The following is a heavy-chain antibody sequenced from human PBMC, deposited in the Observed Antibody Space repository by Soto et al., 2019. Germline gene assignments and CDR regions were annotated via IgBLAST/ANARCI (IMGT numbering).Heavy chain of an antibody. J-gene: IGHJ6*02. Sequence: SVKVSCKASGGTFSSYAISWVRQAPGQGLEWMGGIIPIFGTANYAQKFQGRVTITADESTSTAYMELSSLRSEDTAVYYCARGTGVTVTTFYYYYGMDVWGRGTTVTVS. CDR1: GGTFSSYA. D-gene: IGHD4-4*01. V-gene: IGHV1-69*13. CDR2: IIPIFGTA. CDR3: ARGTGVTVTTFYYYYGMDV.